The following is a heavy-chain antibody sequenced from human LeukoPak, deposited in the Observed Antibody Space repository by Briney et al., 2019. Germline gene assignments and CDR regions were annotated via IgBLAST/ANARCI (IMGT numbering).Heavy chain of an antibody. CDR3: ATGYCSSTNCRIDY. J-gene: IGHJ4*02. D-gene: IGHD2-2*03. V-gene: IGHV1-18*01. Sequence: ASVKVSCKASGDTFTSYDISWVRQAPGQGLEWMGWISAYNGNTNYAQKLQGRVTMTTDTSTSTAYMELRSLRSDDTAVYYCATGYCSSTNCRIDYWGQGTLVSVSS. CDR1: GDTFTSYD. CDR2: ISAYNGNT.